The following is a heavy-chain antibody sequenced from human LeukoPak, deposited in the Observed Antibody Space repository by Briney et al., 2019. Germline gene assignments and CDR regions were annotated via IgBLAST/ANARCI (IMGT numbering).Heavy chain of an antibody. CDR1: GFIFSNAW. Sequence: GGSLRLSCAASGFIFSNAWKSWVRQAPGKGLEWVGRIKSKANAGTTDYAAPVKGRYTISGDDSKNTLYLQMDSLKAEDTAVYFCVTEGYRNGYHALDIWGQGTTVTVSS. J-gene: IGHJ3*02. D-gene: IGHD5-18*01. V-gene: IGHV3-15*01. CDR3: VTEGYRNGYHALDI. CDR2: IKSKANAGTT.